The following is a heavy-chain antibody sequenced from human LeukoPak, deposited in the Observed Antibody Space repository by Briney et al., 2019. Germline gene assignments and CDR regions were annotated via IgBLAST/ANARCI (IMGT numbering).Heavy chain of an antibody. CDR2: IYYSGST. V-gene: IGHV4-59*01. D-gene: IGHD3-9*01. Sequence: SETLSLTCTVSGGSISGYYWSWIRQPPGKGLEWIGYIYYSGSTNYNPSLKSRATISVDTSKNQFSLKLSSVTAADTAVYYCAREHYDILTGLYIDAFDIWGPGTRVTVSS. CDR3: AREHYDILTGLYIDAFDI. CDR1: GGSISGYY. J-gene: IGHJ3*02.